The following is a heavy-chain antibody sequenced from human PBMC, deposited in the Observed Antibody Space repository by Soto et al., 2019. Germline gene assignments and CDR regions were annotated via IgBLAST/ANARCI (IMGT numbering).Heavy chain of an antibody. CDR3: AKEPTPGERDDYVWEETRDY. V-gene: IGHV3-23*01. D-gene: IGHD3-16*01. J-gene: IGHJ4*02. CDR1: GFTFSSYA. Sequence: GGSLRLSCAASGFTFSSYAMSWVRQAPGKGLEWVSAISGSGGSTYYADSVKGRFTISRDNSKNTLYLQMNSLRAEDTAVYYCAKEPTPGERDDYVWEETRDYWGQGTLVTVSS. CDR2: ISGSGGST.